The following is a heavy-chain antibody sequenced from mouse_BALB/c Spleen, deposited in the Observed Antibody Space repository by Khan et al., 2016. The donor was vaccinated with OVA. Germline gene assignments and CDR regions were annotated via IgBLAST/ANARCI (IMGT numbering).Heavy chain of an antibody. D-gene: IGHD2-14*01. V-gene: IGHV1-4*01. CDR1: GYTFTSYT. J-gene: IGHJ3*01. Sequence: QIQLVQPGAELARPGASVKMSCKASGYTFTSYTIPWIKLRPGQGLEWIGYINPSNGYTNYNQNVKDKATLTTDKSSTTPYMQLSSLTSDDSAVDNGVRAAAYYSNDGGFAYWGQGTLVTVSA. CDR2: INPSNGYT. CDR3: VRAAAYYSNDGGFAY.